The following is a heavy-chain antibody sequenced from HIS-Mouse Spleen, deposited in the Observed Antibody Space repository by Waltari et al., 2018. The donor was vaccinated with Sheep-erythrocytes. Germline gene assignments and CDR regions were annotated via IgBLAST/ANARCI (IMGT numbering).Heavy chain of an antibody. CDR1: GFTFSSYS. CDR3: ARDRSNYFDY. CDR2: ISSSSSYI. D-gene: IGHD3-10*01. J-gene: IGHJ4*02. V-gene: IGHV3-21*01. Sequence: EVQLVESGGGLVKPGGSLRLSCAASGFTFSSYSMNWVRQAPGKGVELVSSISSSSSYIYYADSVKGRFTISRDNAKNSLYLQMNSLRAEDTAVYYCARDRSNYFDYWGQGTLVTVSS.